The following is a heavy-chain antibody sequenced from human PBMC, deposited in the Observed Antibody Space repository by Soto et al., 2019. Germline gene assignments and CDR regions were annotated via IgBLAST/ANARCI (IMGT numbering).Heavy chain of an antibody. J-gene: IGHJ4*02. CDR3: AKDMRYWYYGSGSYYTLSPFDY. CDR2: ISGSGGST. CDR1: GFTFSSYA. Sequence: PGGSLRLSCAASGFTFSSYAMSWVRQAPGKGLEWVSAISGSGGSTYYADSVKGRFTISRDNSKNTLYLQMNSLRAEDTAVYYCAKDMRYWYYGSGSYYTLSPFDYWGQGTLVTVSS. D-gene: IGHD3-10*01. V-gene: IGHV3-23*01.